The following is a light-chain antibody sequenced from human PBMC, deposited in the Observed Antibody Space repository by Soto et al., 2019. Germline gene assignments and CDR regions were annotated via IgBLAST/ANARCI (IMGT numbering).Light chain of an antibody. CDR2: SAS. J-gene: IGKJ2*01. CDR3: HQSYGFPHT. CDR1: QTINNY. Sequence: DIQMTQSPSSLFSSVGDIVTITCRASQTINNYLSWYQQKPGKPPKVLIYSASSLQSGVPSRFSGSGSGTDFTLTISSLQPEDFATYWCHQSYGFPHTFGQGTKVDIK. V-gene: IGKV1-39*01.